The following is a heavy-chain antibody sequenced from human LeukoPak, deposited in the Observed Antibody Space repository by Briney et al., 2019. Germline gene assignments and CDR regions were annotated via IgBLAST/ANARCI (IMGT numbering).Heavy chain of an antibody. D-gene: IGHD5-24*01. J-gene: IGHJ4*02. CDR2: INTDESST. Sequence: PGGSLRLSCAASGFTFSSYWMHWVRQVPGKGLVWVSRINTDESSTTYADSVKGRFTISRDNAKNTLYLQMNSLRAEDTAVYYCARGTTGYNYGYLDYWGQRTLVTVSS. CDR1: GFTFSSYW. V-gene: IGHV3-74*01. CDR3: ARGTTGYNYGYLDY.